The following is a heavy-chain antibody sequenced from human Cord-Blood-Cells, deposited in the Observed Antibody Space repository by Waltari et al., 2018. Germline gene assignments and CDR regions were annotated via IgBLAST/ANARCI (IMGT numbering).Heavy chain of an antibody. V-gene: IGHV4-39*01. CDR3: ARQYSSSWYANDAFDI. CDR2: IYYSGST. J-gene: IGHJ3*02. D-gene: IGHD6-13*01. CDR1: GGSISSSSYY. Sequence: QLQLQESGPGLVKPSETLSLTCTVAGGSISSSSYYWGWLRQPPGEGVEWIGSIYYSGSTCYTPSYKSRVTISVDTSKDQFSLKLSSVTAADTAVYYGARQYSSSWYANDAFDIWGQGTMVTVSS.